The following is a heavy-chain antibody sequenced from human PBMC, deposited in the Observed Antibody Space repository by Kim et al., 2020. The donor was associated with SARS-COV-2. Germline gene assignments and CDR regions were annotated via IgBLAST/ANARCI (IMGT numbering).Heavy chain of an antibody. V-gene: IGHV1-69*13. CDR3: ARVGSRVIAVAGVGWFDP. D-gene: IGHD6-19*01. J-gene: IGHJ5*02. Sequence: SVKVSCKASGGTFSSYAISWVRQAPGQGLEWMGGIIPIFGTANYAQKFQGRVTITADESTSTAYMELSSLRSEDTAVYYCARVGSRVIAVAGVGWFDPWGQGTLVTVSS. CDR1: GGTFSSYA. CDR2: IIPIFGTA.